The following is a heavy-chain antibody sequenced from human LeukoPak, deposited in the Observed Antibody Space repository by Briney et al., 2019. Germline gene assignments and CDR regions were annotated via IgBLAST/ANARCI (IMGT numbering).Heavy chain of an antibody. Sequence: GASVKVSCKASGYTFTADYMHWVRQAPGQGLEWMGWINPNSGGTNYAQKFQGRVTMTRDTSISTAYMELSRLTSDDTAVYYCARGAEVVRGVIDWFDPWGQGTLVTVSS. D-gene: IGHD3-10*01. CDR1: GYTFTADY. CDR3: ARGAEVVRGVIDWFDP. CDR2: INPNSGGT. V-gene: IGHV1-2*02. J-gene: IGHJ5*02.